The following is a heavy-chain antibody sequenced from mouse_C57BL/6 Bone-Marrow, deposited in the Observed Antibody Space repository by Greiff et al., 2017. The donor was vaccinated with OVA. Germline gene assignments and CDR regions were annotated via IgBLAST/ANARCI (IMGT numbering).Heavy chain of an antibody. Sequence: EVKLVESGPGLVKPSQSLSLTCSVTGYSITSGYYWNWIRQFPGNKLEWMGYISYDGSNNYNPSLKNRISITRDTSKNQFFLKLNSVTTEDTATYYCARGEDYGTFDYWGQGTTLTVSS. CDR1: GYSITSGYY. V-gene: IGHV3-6*01. D-gene: IGHD1-1*01. J-gene: IGHJ2*01. CDR2: ISYDGSN. CDR3: ARGEDYGTFDY.